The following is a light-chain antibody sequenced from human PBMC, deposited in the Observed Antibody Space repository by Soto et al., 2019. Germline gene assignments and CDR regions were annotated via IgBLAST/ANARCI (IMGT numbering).Light chain of an antibody. CDR1: QSVSSSY. CDR3: QQYVSSSIT. Sequence: VLTQSPGTLSLSPGERATLSCRASQSVSSSYLAWYQQKPGQAPRLLIYGASSRATGIPDRFSGTGSGTDFTLTISRLEPEDFAVYYCQQYVSSSITFGQGTRLEIK. J-gene: IGKJ5*01. V-gene: IGKV3-20*01. CDR2: GAS.